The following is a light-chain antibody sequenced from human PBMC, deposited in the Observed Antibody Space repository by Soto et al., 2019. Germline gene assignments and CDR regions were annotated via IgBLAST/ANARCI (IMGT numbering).Light chain of an antibody. CDR2: EVT. J-gene: IGLJ1*01. Sequence: QSVLTQPASVSGSPGQSITISCTGSSSDVGADDYVSWYQQQSEKAPKLVIYEVTIRPSGISNRFSGSKSGNTASLTISGLQAEDEADYYCSSYLRSSLDVFGTGTKLTVL. CDR3: SSYLRSSLDV. V-gene: IGLV2-14*01. CDR1: SSDVGADDY.